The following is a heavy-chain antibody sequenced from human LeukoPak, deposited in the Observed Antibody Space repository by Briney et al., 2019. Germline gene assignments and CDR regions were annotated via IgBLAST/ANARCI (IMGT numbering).Heavy chain of an antibody. J-gene: IGHJ4*02. Sequence: GGSLRLSCAASGFTFRNYVIHWVRQAPGKGLEWVAVTSSDLNVELYAESVKGRFTISRDNSRSTLYLQMNSLRPEDTAIYYCAREGYYGSGSPPSLYFDYWGQGTLVTVSS. CDR1: GFTFRNYV. D-gene: IGHD3-10*01. V-gene: IGHV3-30-3*01. CDR3: AREGYYGSGSPPSLYFDY. CDR2: TSSDLNVE.